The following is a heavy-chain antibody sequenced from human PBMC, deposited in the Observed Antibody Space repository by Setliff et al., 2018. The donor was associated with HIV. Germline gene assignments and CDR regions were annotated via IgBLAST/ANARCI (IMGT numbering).Heavy chain of an antibody. J-gene: IGHJ5*02. V-gene: IGHV1-24*01. Sequence: ASVKVSCKVSGYTLTELSMHCVRQAPGKGLEWMGGFDPEDGETIYAQKFQGRVTMTEDTSTDTAYMELSSLRSADTAVYYCATALYSSGWYGVLQRWFDPWGQGTQVTVS. D-gene: IGHD6-19*01. CDR1: GYTLTELS. CDR3: ATALYSSGWYGVLQRWFDP. CDR2: FDPEDGET.